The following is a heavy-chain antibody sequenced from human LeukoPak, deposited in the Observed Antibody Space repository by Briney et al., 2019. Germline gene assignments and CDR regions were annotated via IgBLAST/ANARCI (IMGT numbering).Heavy chain of an antibody. Sequence: SETLSLTCTVSGGSISSYYWAWIRQPPGKGLEWIGYIYYSGSTKYNPSLKSRVTISVDTSKNQFSLNLSSVTAADTAVYYCARVPSDYYGSGNYLDWFDPWGRGTLVTVSS. J-gene: IGHJ5*02. CDR1: GGSISSYY. D-gene: IGHD3-10*01. CDR3: ARVPSDYYGSGNYLDWFDP. V-gene: IGHV4-59*08. CDR2: IYYSGST.